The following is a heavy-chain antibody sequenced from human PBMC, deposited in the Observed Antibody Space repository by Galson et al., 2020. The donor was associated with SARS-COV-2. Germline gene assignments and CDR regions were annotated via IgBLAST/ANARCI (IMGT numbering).Heavy chain of an antibody. CDR3: ALAVEDYAAPRGHFNL. Sequence: ASETLSLTCTVSGGSINRGAYYWTWIRQHPGKGLEWIGDIYYSGATRYNPSLKSRLSMSLDTSANQFSLSLTSVTAADTAVYYCALAVEDYAAPRGHFNLWGRGNLVTVS. J-gene: IGHJ2*01. V-gene: IGHV4-31*03. D-gene: IGHD4-17*01. CDR2: IYYSGAT. CDR1: GGSINRGAYY.